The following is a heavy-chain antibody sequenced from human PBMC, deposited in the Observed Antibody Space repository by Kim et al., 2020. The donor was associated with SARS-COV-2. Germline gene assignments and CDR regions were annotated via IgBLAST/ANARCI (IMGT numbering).Heavy chain of an antibody. V-gene: IGHV4-59*08. J-gene: IGHJ6*02. CDR3: ARHRYGLDV. CDR2: IHYSGST. Sequence: SETLSLTCTVSGASISSYYWSWIRQPPGKGLEWIGYIHYSGSTNYNPSLKSRVTMSVDTSKNQFSLKLSSVTAADTAVYYCARHRYGLDVWGQGTTVTVS. CDR1: GASISSYY.